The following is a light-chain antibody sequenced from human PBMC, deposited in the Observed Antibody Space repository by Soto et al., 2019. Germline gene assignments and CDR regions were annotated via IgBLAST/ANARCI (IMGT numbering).Light chain of an antibody. CDR1: QGIRNA. J-gene: IGKJ3*01. CDR2: DAS. Sequence: DIQMTQSPSSLSASVGDRVTITCRASQGIRNALGWYQQKPGKAPKRLIYDASSLQSGFPSRFSGSGSGTAFTRTISRLQPEDFATYYCLQHNSYPLTVGPGTKLDIK. V-gene: IGKV1-17*01. CDR3: LQHNSYPLT.